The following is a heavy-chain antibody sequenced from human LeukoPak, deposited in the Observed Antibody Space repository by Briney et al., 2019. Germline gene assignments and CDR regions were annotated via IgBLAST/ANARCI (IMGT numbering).Heavy chain of an antibody. J-gene: IGHJ4*02. CDR2: ISGGGGST. V-gene: IGHV3-23*01. CDR1: GFTFSSYA. Sequence: GGSLRLSCAASGFTFSSYAMSWVRQAPGKGLEWVSAISGGGGSTYHADSVKGRFTISRDKSKNTLYLQTNSLRADDTAVYYCATAGSGWLQLDYWGQGTLVTVSS. D-gene: IGHD6-19*01. CDR3: ATAGSGWLQLDY.